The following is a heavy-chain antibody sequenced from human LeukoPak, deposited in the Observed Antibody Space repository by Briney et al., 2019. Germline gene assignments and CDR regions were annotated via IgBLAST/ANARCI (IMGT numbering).Heavy chain of an antibody. D-gene: IGHD3-22*01. CDR1: GGSISSGDYY. CDR3: ARDVLLIGAFDI. J-gene: IGHJ3*02. V-gene: IGHV4-30-4*01. CDR2: IYYSGST. Sequence: SQTLSLNCTVSGGSISSGDYYWSWIRQPPGKGLEWIGYIYYSGSTYYNPSLKSRVTISVDTSKNQFSLKLSSVTAADTAVYYCARDVLLIGAFDIWGQGTMVTVSS.